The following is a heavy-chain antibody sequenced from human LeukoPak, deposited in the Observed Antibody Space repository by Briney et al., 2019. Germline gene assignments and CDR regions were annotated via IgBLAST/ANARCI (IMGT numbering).Heavy chain of an antibody. Sequence: GGSLRLSCAASGFTFTNYWMSWVRQAPGKGLEWVANIKQDGSEKYYVDSVKGRFTISRDNAKNSLYLQMNSLRAEDTAVYYCARVVTAIPVDYWGQGTLVTVSS. D-gene: IGHD2-21*02. CDR2: IKQDGSEK. J-gene: IGHJ4*02. V-gene: IGHV3-7*04. CDR3: ARVVTAIPVDY. CDR1: GFTFTNYW.